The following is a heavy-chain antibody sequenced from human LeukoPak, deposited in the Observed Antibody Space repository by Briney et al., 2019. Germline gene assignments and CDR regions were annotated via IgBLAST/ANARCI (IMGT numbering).Heavy chain of an antibody. CDR2: ISSSSSTI. CDR1: GFTFSSYS. D-gene: IGHD3-9*01. CDR3: ARSGLRYPHYFDY. J-gene: IGHJ4*02. Sequence: GGSLRLSCAASGFTFSSYSMNWVRQAPGKGLEWVSYISSSSSTIYYADSVKGRFTISRDNAKNSLYLQMNSLRAEDTAVYYCARSGLRYPHYFDYWGQGTLVTVSS. V-gene: IGHV3-48*04.